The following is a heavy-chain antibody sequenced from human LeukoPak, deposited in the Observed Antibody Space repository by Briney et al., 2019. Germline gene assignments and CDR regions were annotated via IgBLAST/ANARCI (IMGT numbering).Heavy chain of an antibody. CDR3: ARLHSSSWYYGWFDP. V-gene: IGHV4-34*01. CDR2: INHSGST. J-gene: IGHJ5*02. CDR1: GGSFSGYY. Sequence: PSETLSLTCAVYGGSFSGYYWSWIRQPPGKVLEWIGEINHSGSTNYNPSLKSRVTISVDTSKNQFSLKLSSVTAADTAVYYCARLHSSSWYYGWFDPWGQGTLVTVSS. D-gene: IGHD6-13*01.